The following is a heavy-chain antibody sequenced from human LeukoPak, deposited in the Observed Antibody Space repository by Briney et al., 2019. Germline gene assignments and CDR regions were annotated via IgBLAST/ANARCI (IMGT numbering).Heavy chain of an antibody. CDR1: GFTFSSYW. Sequence: GGSLRLSCAASGFTFSSYWMSWVRQAPGKGREWVANIKQDGSEKYYVDSVKGRFTISRDNAKNSLYLQMNSLRAEDTAVYYCARDPQGIAAAGNDYWGQGTLVTVSS. CDR2: IKQDGSEK. D-gene: IGHD6-13*01. CDR3: ARDPQGIAAAGNDY. J-gene: IGHJ4*02. V-gene: IGHV3-7*01.